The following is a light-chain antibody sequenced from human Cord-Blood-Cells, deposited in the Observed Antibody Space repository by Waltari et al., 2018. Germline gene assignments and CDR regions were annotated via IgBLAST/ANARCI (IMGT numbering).Light chain of an antibody. CDR3: QQYYSYPRT. V-gene: IGKV1-8*01. Sequence: AIRMTQSPSSFSESTGDRVTITCRASQGISSYLAWYQQKPGKAPKLLIDAASTLQSGVPSRFSGSGSGTDFTLTISCLQSEDFATYYCQQYYSYPRTFGQGTKVEIK. J-gene: IGKJ1*01. CDR1: QGISSY. CDR2: AAS.